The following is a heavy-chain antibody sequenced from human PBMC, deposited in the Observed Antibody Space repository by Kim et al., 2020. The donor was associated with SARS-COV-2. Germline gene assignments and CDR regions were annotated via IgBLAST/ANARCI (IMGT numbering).Heavy chain of an antibody. CDR3: ARGQMDFDWLLPSSAFDI. CDR2: IYYSGST. Sequence: SETLSLTCTVSGGSISSYYWSWIRQPPGKGLEWIGYIYYSGSTNYNPSLKSRVTISVDTSKNQFSLKLSSVTAADTAVYYCARGQMDFDWLLPSSAFDIWGQGTMVTVSS. J-gene: IGHJ3*02. CDR1: GGSISSYY. D-gene: IGHD3-9*01. V-gene: IGHV4-59*13.